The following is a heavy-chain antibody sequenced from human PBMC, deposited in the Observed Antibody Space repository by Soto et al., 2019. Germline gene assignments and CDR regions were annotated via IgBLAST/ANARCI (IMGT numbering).Heavy chain of an antibody. V-gene: IGHV3-15*01. CDR1: GITFSNAW. CDR3: ATPRPGTHGYGY. J-gene: IGHJ4*02. Sequence: EVQLVESGGGLVKPGGSLRLSCAASGITFSNAWMTWVRQAPGKGLEWVGRIKSKADGSTTEYGSPVKDRFIITRDDSDNTLDLQMHSLKTEDTAVYYCATPRPGTHGYGYWGQGTLVTVSS. D-gene: IGHD5-18*01. CDR2: IKSKADGSTT.